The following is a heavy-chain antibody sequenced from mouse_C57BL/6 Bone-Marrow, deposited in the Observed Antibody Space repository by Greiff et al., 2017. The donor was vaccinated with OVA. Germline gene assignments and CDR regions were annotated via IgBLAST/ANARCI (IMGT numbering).Heavy chain of an antibody. D-gene: IGHD2-4*01. J-gene: IGHJ3*01. CDR3: TTFYYDYDWFAY. CDR2: IDPENGDT. Sequence: EVKLEESGAELVRPGASVKLSCTASGFNIKDDYMHWVKQRPEQGLEWIGWIDPENGDTEYASKFQGKATITADTSSNTAYLQLSSLTSEDTAVYYCTTFYYDYDWFAYWGQGTLVTVSA. CDR1: GFNIKDDY. V-gene: IGHV14-4*01.